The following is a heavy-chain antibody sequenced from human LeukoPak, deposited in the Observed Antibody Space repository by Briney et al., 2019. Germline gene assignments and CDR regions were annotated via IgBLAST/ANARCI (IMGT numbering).Heavy chain of an antibody. J-gene: IGHJ4*02. CDR2: IYYSGST. CDR1: GGSISSYY. CDR3: ARTVNSYGDSPFFDY. D-gene: IGHD4-17*01. Sequence: SETLSLTCTVSGGSISSYYWSWIRQPPGKGLEWIGYIYYSGSTNYNPSLKSRVTISVDTSKNQFSLKLSSVTAADTAVYYCARTVNSYGDSPFFDYWGQGTLVTVSS. V-gene: IGHV4-59*08.